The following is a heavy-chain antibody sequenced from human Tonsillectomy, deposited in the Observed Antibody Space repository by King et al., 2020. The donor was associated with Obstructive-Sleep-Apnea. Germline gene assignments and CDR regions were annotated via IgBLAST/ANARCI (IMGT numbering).Heavy chain of an antibody. J-gene: IGHJ4*02. CDR2: ISWNSASI. CDR3: AKELSSSGWNY. V-gene: IGHV3-9*01. CDR1: GFTFDDYA. Sequence: VQLVESGGGLVQPGRSLRLSCAASGFTFDDYAMHWVRHAPGKGLEWVSGISWNSASIGYADSVKGRFTISRDNAKNSLFLQMNSLRAEDTALYYCAKELSSSGWNYWGQGTLVTVSS. D-gene: IGHD3-22*01.